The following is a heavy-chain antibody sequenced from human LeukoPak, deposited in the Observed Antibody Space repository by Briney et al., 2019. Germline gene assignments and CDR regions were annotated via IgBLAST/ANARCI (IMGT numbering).Heavy chain of an antibody. V-gene: IGHV4-34*01. CDR2: INHSGST. Sequence: PSETLSLTCAAYGGSFSGYYWSWIRQPPGKGLEWIGEINHSGSTNYNPSLKSRVTISVDTSKNQFSLKLSSVTAADTAVYYCATTPMYSSSWYGAFDIWGQGTMVTVSS. J-gene: IGHJ3*02. CDR1: GGSFSGYY. D-gene: IGHD6-13*01. CDR3: ATTPMYSSSWYGAFDI.